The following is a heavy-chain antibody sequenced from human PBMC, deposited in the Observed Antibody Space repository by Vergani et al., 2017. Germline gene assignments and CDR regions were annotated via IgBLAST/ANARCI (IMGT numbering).Heavy chain of an antibody. CDR1: GGSISSGAFS. Sequence: QLQLQESGPGLVKPSQTLSLTCAASGGSISSGAFSWGWIRQPPGRGLQWIGHIFQSGSPDYTASLKSRVNISLDKSKNHFSLSLSSVTAADTAVYYCARGETRTDWLDPWGKGTQVIVS. D-gene: IGHD3/OR15-3a*01. J-gene: IGHJ5*02. CDR2: IFQSGSP. CDR3: ARGETRTDWLDP. V-gene: IGHV4-30-2*01.